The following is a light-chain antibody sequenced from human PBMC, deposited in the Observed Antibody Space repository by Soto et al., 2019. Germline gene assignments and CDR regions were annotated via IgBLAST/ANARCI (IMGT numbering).Light chain of an antibody. CDR3: QQYYAIPRT. J-gene: IGKJ1*01. CDR2: WAS. Sequence: DIVMTQSPASLAVSLGERAIINCKSSQSVLDRSNNKNYLTWYQQKPGQPPKPLIYWASTREFGVPDRFSGSGSGTDFTLTISSLQAEDVALYYCQQYYAIPRTFGQGTKVEIK. V-gene: IGKV4-1*01. CDR1: QSVLDRSNNKNY.